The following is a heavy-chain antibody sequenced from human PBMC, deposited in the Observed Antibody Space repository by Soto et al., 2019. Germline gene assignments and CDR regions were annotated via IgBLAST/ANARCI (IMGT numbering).Heavy chain of an antibody. Sequence: EVQLLESGGGLVQPGGSLRLSCAVSGFSFSTYGVTWVRQAPGKGLEWVSGVSGGSGVTHYADSVKGRFTITGDTSKNTVYLHLNSLRVEDTAVYYCAKWNGYGDYWGQGTLVTVSS. J-gene: IGHJ4*02. CDR3: AKWNGYGDY. CDR1: GFSFSTYG. CDR2: VSGGSGVT. V-gene: IGHV3-23*01. D-gene: IGHD1-1*01.